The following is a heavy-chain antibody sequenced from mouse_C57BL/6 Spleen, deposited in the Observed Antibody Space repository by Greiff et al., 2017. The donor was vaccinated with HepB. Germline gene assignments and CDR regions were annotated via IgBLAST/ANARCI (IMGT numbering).Heavy chain of an antibody. CDR3: ARWTTSVENYFDY. Sequence: VQLQQPGAELVKPGASVKMSCKASGYTFTSYWITWVKQRPGQGLEWIGDIYPGSGSTNYNEKFKSKATLTVDTSSSTAYMQLSSLTSEDSAVYHCARWTTSVENYFDYWGQGTTLTVSS. CDR1: GYTFTSYW. V-gene: IGHV1-55*01. CDR2: IYPGSGST. J-gene: IGHJ2*01. D-gene: IGHD1-1*01.